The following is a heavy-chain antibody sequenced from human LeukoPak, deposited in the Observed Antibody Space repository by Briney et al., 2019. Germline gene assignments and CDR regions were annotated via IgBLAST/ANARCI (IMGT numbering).Heavy chain of an antibody. D-gene: IGHD5-24*01. CDR3: AKDLEMATNDAFDI. J-gene: IGHJ3*02. CDR1: GVTFSSYS. V-gene: IGHV3-48*01. Sequence: GGSLRLSCAASGVTFSSYSMNWVRQAPGKGLEWVSYISSSSSTTYYADSVKGRFTISRDNAKNSLYLQMNRLRAEDTAVYYCAKDLEMATNDAFDIWGQGTMVTVSS. CDR2: ISSSSSTT.